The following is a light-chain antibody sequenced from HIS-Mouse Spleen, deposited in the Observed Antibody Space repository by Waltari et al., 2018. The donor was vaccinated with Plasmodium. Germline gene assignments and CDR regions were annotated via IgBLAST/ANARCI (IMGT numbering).Light chain of an antibody. V-gene: IGLV3-10*01. CDR3: YSTDSSGNHRV. J-gene: IGLJ3*02. CDR2: EDS. CDR1: ALPTKS. Sequence: SYELPQPPSVSVSPGQTARIPHPGNALPTKSAYSYQQKSGQAPVLVIYEDSKRPSGIPERFSGSSSGTMATLTISGAQVEDEADYYCYSTDSSGNHRVFGGGTKLTVL.